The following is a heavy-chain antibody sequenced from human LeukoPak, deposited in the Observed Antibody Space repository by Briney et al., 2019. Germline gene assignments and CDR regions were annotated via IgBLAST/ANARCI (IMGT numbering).Heavy chain of an antibody. J-gene: IGHJ4*02. V-gene: IGHV4-34*01. D-gene: IGHD3-10*01. CDR1: GGSFSGRY. CDR2: INHSGDT. Sequence: SETLSLTCGVGGGSFSGRYWTWIRQPPGKELERIGEINHSGDTNYNPSLKRRVAISVDTSKNQFSLRLSSVTAADTALYYCATRLQSGSGSYYNSWGQGAQVTVSS. CDR3: ATRLQSGSGSYYNS.